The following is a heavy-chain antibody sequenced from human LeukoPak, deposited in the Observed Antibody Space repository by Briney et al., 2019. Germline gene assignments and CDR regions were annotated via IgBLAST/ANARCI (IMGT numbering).Heavy chain of an antibody. V-gene: IGHV1-3*02. CDR2: SNAGNGNT. D-gene: IGHD1-26*01. CDR3: AFSSYYLQGNYYYMDV. J-gene: IGHJ6*03. Sequence: ASVKVSCKASGYTFTSYAMHWVRQAPGQRLEWMGWSNAGNGNTKYSQEFQGRVTITRDTSASTAYMELSSLRSDDTAVYYCAFSSYYLQGNYYYMDVWGKGTTVTVSS. CDR1: GYTFTSYA.